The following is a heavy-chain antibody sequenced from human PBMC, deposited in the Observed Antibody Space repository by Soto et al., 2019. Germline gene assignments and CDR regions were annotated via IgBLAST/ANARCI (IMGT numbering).Heavy chain of an antibody. Sequence: SETLSLTCAVSGGSISSSNWWSWVRQPPGKGLEWIGEIYHSGSTNYNPSLKSRVTISVDKSKNQFSLKLSSVTAADTAVYYCARAGGIAARRNPIDYWGQGTLVTVSS. CDR3: ARAGGIAARRNPIDY. J-gene: IGHJ4*02. CDR1: GGSISSSNW. CDR2: IYHSGST. V-gene: IGHV4-4*02. D-gene: IGHD6-6*01.